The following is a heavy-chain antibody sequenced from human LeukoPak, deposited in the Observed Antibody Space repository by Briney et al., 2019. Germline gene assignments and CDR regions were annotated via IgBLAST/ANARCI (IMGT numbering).Heavy chain of an antibody. V-gene: IGHV3-74*01. CDR2: VNSDGSTT. CDR3: ARGYYSSSRFDF. CDR1: GFPFSNYW. Sequence: PGGSLRLSCAASGFPFSNYWMHWVRQAPGKGLVWVSRVNSDGSTTNYADSVKGRFIISRDNAENTLYMRMNSLRPEDTAVYYCARGYYSSSRFDFWGQGTLVTASS. J-gene: IGHJ4*02. D-gene: IGHD6-13*01.